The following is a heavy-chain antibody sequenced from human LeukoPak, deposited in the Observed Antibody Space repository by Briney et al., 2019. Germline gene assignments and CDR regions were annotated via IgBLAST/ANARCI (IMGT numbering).Heavy chain of an antibody. J-gene: IGHJ5*02. V-gene: IGHV3-49*03. CDR2: IRSKAYGGTT. D-gene: IGHD3-22*01. CDR3: TPSGGYYYDSSGYLDWFDP. CDR1: GFTFGDYA. Sequence: PGRSLRLSCTASGFTFGDYAMSWFRQAPGKELEWVGFIRSKAYGGTTEYAASVKGRFTISRDDSKSIAYLQMNSLKTEDTAVYYCTPSGGYYYDSSGYLDWFDPWGQGTLVTVSS.